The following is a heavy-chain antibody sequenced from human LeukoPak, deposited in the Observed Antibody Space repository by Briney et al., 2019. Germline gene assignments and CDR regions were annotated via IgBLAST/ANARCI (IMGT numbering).Heavy chain of an antibody. V-gene: IGHV1-2*02. D-gene: IGHD3-22*01. CDR2: INPNSGGT. CDR3: AIEYYYDSSGYPGGSGYYYMDV. Sequence: ASVKVSCKASGYTFTGYYMHWVRQAPGQGLEWMGWINPNSGGTNYAQKFQGRVTMTRDTSLSTAYMELSRLRSDDTAVYYCAIEYYYDSSGYPGGSGYYYMDVWGKGTTVTVSS. CDR1: GYTFTGYY. J-gene: IGHJ6*03.